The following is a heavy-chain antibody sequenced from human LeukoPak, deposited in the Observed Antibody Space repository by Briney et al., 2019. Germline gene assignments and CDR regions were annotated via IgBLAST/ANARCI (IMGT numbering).Heavy chain of an antibody. CDR1: RDSVSSNSAA. Sequence: SQTLSLTCAISRDSVSSNSAAWNWIRQSPSRGLEWLGRTYYRSKWYNDYAVSVKSRITINPDTSKNQFSLQLNSVTPEDTAVYYCARARYCSGGSCYDEFDYWGQGTLVTVSS. J-gene: IGHJ4*02. D-gene: IGHD2-15*01. V-gene: IGHV6-1*01. CDR2: TYYRSKWYN. CDR3: ARARYCSGGSCYDEFDY.